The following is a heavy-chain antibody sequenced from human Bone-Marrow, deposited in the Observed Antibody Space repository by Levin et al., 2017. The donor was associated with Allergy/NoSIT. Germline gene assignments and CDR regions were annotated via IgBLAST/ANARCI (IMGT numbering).Heavy chain of an antibody. CDR3: TTDTTLDFWSGLEPFDY. J-gene: IGHJ4*02. V-gene: IGHV3-15*01. CDR1: GFTFSNAW. CDR2: IKSKTDGGTT. D-gene: IGHD3-3*01. Sequence: AGGSLRLSCAASGFTFSNAWMSWVRQAPGKGLEWVGRIKSKTDGGTTDYAAPVKGRFTISRDDSKNTLYLQMNSLKTEDTAVYYCTTDTTLDFWSGLEPFDYWGQGTLVTVSS.